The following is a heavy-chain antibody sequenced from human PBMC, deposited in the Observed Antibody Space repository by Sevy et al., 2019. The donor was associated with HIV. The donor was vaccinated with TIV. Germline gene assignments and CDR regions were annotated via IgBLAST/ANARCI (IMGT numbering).Heavy chain of an antibody. Sequence: ASVKVSCKASGYTFTSYYMHWVRQAPGQGLEWMGIINPSSGSTSYAQKFQGRITMTRDTSTSTVYMELSSLRSEDTAVYYCARDRGYYSSGSNLLGYYYYGMDVWGQGTTVTVSS. CDR1: GYTFTSYY. D-gene: IGHD3-10*01. CDR2: INPSSGST. CDR3: ARDRGYYSSGSNLLGYYYYGMDV. V-gene: IGHV1-46*01. J-gene: IGHJ6*02.